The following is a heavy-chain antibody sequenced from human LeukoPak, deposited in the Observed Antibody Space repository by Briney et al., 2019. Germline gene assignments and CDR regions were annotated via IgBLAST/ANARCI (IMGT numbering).Heavy chain of an antibody. Sequence: PSETLSLTCTVSGGSISSNDYYWGWIRQPPGKELEWIGSMYYSGSTYYNPSLKSRVTISLDTSKNQFSLKLSSVTAADTAVYFCVRGVTRGYIYADWGQGTLVTVSS. V-gene: IGHV4-39*07. D-gene: IGHD5-18*01. CDR2: MYYSGST. CDR1: GGSISSNDYY. CDR3: VRGVTRGYIYAD. J-gene: IGHJ4*02.